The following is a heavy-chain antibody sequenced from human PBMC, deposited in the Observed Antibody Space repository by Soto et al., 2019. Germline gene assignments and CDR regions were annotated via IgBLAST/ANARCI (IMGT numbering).Heavy chain of an antibody. Sequence: QVLLVQSGPEVKKPGSSVKVSCKASGGTFNNYAINRVRQAPGKGLEWMGGIIPTFGTGNHAQKFQGRVTITADESTTTAYMELNSLRSEDTVIYYCASFDGTLVRGGRSSPYEMDVWGQGTTVIVSS. CDR2: IIPTFGTG. D-gene: IGHD3-10*01. V-gene: IGHV1-69*01. CDR1: GGTFNNYA. CDR3: ASFDGTLVRGGRSSPYEMDV. J-gene: IGHJ6*02.